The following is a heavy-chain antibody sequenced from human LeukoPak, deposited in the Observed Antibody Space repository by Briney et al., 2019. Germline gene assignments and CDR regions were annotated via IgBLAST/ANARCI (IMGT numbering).Heavy chain of an antibody. Sequence: PGGSLRLSCAASGFIFSSYEMNWARQAPGKGLEWVSYISSSGTTIYYADSVKGRFTISRDNSKNSLYLQMNSLRAEDTAIYYCARERIRGLDYWGQGTLVTVSS. V-gene: IGHV3-48*03. D-gene: IGHD2-15*01. CDR3: ARERIRGLDY. CDR1: GFIFSSYE. J-gene: IGHJ4*01. CDR2: ISSSGTTI.